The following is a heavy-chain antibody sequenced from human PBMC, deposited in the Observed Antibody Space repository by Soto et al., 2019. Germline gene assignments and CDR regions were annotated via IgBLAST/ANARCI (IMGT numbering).Heavy chain of an antibody. Sequence: QVQLQESGPGLVKPSETLSLTCTVSGGSISSGDYYWSWIRQPPGKGLEWIGYIYYSGSTSYNASLTSRTSISADPANNQFSLKLHSLTAADTAVYFCGTMPIVVEPAPMDVWGPGTSVTVSS. V-gene: IGHV4-30-4*01. CDR2: IYYSGST. J-gene: IGHJ6*02. CDR3: GTMPIVVEPAPMDV. D-gene: IGHD2-2*01. CDR1: GGSISSGDYY.